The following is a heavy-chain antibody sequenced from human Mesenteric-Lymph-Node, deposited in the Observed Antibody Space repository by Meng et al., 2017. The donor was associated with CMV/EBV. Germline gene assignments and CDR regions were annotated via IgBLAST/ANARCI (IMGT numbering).Heavy chain of an antibody. D-gene: IGHD2-8*01. CDR3: ARDSRRTYCTNGVCYTERYYYGMDV. Sequence: ASVKVSCKASGYTFTSYGISWVRQAPGQGLEWMGWISAYNGNTNYAQKLQGRVTMTTDTSTSTAYMELRSLRSDDTAVYYCARDSRRTYCTNGVCYTERYYYGMDVWGQGTTVTVSS. V-gene: IGHV1-18*01. CDR2: ISAYNGNT. CDR1: GYTFTSYG. J-gene: IGHJ6*02.